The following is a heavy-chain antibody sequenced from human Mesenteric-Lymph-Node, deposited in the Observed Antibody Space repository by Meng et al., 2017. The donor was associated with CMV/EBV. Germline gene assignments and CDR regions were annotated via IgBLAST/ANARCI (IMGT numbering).Heavy chain of an antibody. CDR3: ARGVAAGVDY. Sequence: VSCKTSGYTFTELDINWVRQATGQGFEWMGWMSPTSGNAGYARKFQGRVIMTRDTSIATAYMELSSLRSDDTAVYYCARGVAAGVDYWGQGTLVTVSS. V-gene: IGHV1-8*01. D-gene: IGHD6-13*01. CDR1: GYTFTELD. CDR2: MSPTSGNA. J-gene: IGHJ4*02.